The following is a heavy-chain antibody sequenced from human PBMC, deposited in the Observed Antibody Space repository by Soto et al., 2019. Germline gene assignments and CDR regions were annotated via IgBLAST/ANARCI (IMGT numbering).Heavy chain of an antibody. J-gene: IGHJ3*02. V-gene: IGHV3-7*01. CDR1: GFTFSSYW. Sequence: EVQLVESGGGLVQPGGSLRLSCAASGFTFSSYWMTWVRQAPGKGLEWVANIKQDGSEKYYVDSVKGRFTISRDKAKNSLYLQMNSLRAEDTAVYYCARDHCSSTSCPGDIWGQGTMVTVSS. CDR2: IKQDGSEK. D-gene: IGHD2-2*01. CDR3: ARDHCSSTSCPGDI.